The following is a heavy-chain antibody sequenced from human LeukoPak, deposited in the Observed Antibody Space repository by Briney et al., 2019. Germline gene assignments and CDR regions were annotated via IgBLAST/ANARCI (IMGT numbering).Heavy chain of an antibody. Sequence: GGSLRLSCAASGFTFSNAWMNWVRQAPGKGLEWLALISSDGSNENFADSVKGRFTISRDNSKNTLYLQMNSLRSEDTAIYYCAGDPNRSYFDHWGQGTLVTVSS. CDR3: AGDPNRSYFDH. J-gene: IGHJ4*02. V-gene: IGHV3-30*01. CDR2: ISSDGSNE. CDR1: GFTFSNAW. D-gene: IGHD1-14*01.